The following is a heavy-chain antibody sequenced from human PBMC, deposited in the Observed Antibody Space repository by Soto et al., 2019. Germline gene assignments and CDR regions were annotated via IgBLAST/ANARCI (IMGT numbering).Heavy chain of an antibody. Sequence: QITLKESGPTRVKPTQTLTLTCVFSGFSLSTSGVGVGWIRQPPGKALEWLAFIYWDDDNRYSPSLKSRLSVTKDTSKNQVALTKTNMDPVDTATYLCAHRAGLQGNWDGGYFDSWGQGTLVTVSS. V-gene: IGHV2-5*02. CDR1: GFSLSTSGVG. CDR3: AHRAGLQGNWDGGYFDS. J-gene: IGHJ4*02. D-gene: IGHD1-1*01. CDR2: IYWDDDN.